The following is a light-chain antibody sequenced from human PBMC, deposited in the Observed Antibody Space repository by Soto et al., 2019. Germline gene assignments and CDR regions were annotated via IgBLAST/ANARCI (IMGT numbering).Light chain of an antibody. J-gene: IGKJ1*01. V-gene: IGKV3-15*01. CDR3: QQYDTSPRT. Sequence: EIVMTQSPATLSVSPGERATLSCRASQSVSSNLAWYQQKPGQAPRLLIYGASTRATGIPARFSGSGSGTDFTLTIRRLEPEDFAVYYCQQYDTSPRTFGQGTKVEFK. CDR2: GAS. CDR1: QSVSSN.